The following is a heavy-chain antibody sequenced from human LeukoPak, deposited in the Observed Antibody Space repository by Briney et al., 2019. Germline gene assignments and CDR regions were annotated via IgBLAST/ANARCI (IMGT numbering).Heavy chain of an antibody. CDR2: ITGSGGST. CDR3: ARADTAMINQVSYFDY. V-gene: IGHV3-23*01. CDR1: EFTFSSYA. D-gene: IGHD5-18*01. Sequence: GGSLRLSCAASEFTFSSYAMTWVRQAPGKGLEWVSAITGSGGSTYYADSVEGRFTISRDNSKNTLYLQMNSLRAEDTAVYYCARADTAMINQVSYFDYWGQGTLVTVSS. J-gene: IGHJ4*02.